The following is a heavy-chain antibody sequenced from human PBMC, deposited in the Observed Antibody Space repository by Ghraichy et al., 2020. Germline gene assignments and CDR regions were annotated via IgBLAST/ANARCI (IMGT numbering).Heavy chain of an antibody. Sequence: GESLNISCAASGFTFSSYAMSWVRQAPGKGLEWVSAISGSGGSTYYADSVKGRFTISRDNSKNTLYLQMNSLRAEDTAVYYCAKDSGVAAVNSYWGQGTLVTVSS. CDR2: ISGSGGST. D-gene: IGHD6-13*01. CDR3: AKDSGVAAVNSY. V-gene: IGHV3-23*01. J-gene: IGHJ4*02. CDR1: GFTFSSYA.